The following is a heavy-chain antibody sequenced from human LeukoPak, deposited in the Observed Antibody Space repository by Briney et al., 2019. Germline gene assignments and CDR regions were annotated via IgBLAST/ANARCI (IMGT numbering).Heavy chain of an antibody. CDR3: ARRSIAEDAFDI. CDR1: GGSISSSSYY. D-gene: IGHD6-6*01. CDR2: IYYSGST. Sequence: PSETLSLTCSVSGGSISSSSYYWGWIRQPPGKGRGWIGSIYYSGSTYYNPSLKSRVTISVDTSKNQFSLKLSSVTAADTAVYYCARRSIAEDAFDIWGQGTMVTVSS. J-gene: IGHJ3*02. V-gene: IGHV4-39*01.